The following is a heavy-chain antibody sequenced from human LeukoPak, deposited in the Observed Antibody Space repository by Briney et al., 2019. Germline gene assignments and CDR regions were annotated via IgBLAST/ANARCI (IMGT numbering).Heavy chain of an antibody. Sequence: ASVKVSCKASGYTFTGYYMHWVRQAPGQGLEWMGWINPNSGGTNYAQKFQGRVTMTRDTSISTAYMELSRLRSDDTAVYYCAGAPAAIFTVDYWGQGTLVTVSS. V-gene: IGHV1-2*02. J-gene: IGHJ4*02. CDR2: INPNSGGT. CDR3: AGAPAAIFTVDY. D-gene: IGHD2/OR15-2a*01. CDR1: GYTFTGYY.